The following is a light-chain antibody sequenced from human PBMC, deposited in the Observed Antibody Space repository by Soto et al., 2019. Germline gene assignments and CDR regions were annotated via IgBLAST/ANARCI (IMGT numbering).Light chain of an antibody. Sequence: QSVLTHPASVSGSPGQSITISCTGARTDVDGHDYVSWYQQHPGQAPKLMIFDVHNRPSGVSSRFSGSKSGDTASLTISGLQAEDDGDYYCSSYTASAPFYVFGTGTKVTVL. CDR2: DVH. J-gene: IGLJ1*01. V-gene: IGLV2-14*03. CDR1: RTDVDGHDY. CDR3: SSYTASAPFYV.